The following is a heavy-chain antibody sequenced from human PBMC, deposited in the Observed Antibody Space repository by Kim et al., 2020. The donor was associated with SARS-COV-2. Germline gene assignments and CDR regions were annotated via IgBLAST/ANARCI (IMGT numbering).Heavy chain of an antibody. D-gene: IGHD3-3*01. CDR3: AKDPLRFLEWLLHYYYYYGMDV. V-gene: IGHV3-30*18. Sequence: GGSLRLSCAASGFTFSSYGMHWVRQAPGKGLEWVAVISYDGSNKYYADSVKGRFTISRDNSKNTLYLQMNSLRAEDTAVYYCAKDPLRFLEWLLHYYYYYGMDVWGQGTTVTVSS. J-gene: IGHJ6*02. CDR2: ISYDGSNK. CDR1: GFTFSSYG.